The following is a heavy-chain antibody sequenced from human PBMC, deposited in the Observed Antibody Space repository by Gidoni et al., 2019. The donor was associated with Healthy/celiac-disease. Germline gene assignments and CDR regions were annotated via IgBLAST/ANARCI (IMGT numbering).Heavy chain of an antibody. V-gene: IGHV1-24*01. Sequence: QVQLVQSGAEVKKPGASVKVSCKVSGYTITDLSMHWVRPAPGKGLEWMGGFDPEDGETIYAQKFQGRVTMTEDTSTDTAYMELSSLRSEDTAVYYCATAPPNYDYIWGSGGYWGQGTLVTVSS. CDR2: FDPEDGET. J-gene: IGHJ4*02. D-gene: IGHD3-16*01. CDR1: GYTITDLS. CDR3: ATAPPNYDYIWGSGGY.